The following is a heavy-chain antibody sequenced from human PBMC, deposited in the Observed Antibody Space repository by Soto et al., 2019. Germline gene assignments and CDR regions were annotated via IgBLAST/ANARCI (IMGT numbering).Heavy chain of an antibody. Sequence: GGSLRLSCAASGFTFSSYGMHWVRQAPGKGLEWVAVISYDGTNKYYADSVKGRFTISRDNSKNTLYLQMNSLRAEDTAVYFCVKESGGKTLAHWGQGTLVTVSS. CDR2: ISYDGTNK. V-gene: IGHV3-30*18. CDR1: GFTFSSYG. D-gene: IGHD3-10*01. CDR3: VKESGGKTLAH. J-gene: IGHJ4*02.